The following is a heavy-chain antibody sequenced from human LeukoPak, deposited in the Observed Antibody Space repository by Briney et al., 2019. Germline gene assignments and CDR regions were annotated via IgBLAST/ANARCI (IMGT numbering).Heavy chain of an antibody. CDR3: ARARPPTSYYSYYMDV. CDR2: ISSGSMII. Sequence: GGSLRLSCAASGFTFSDYYMSWIRQAPGKGLEWVSSISSGSMIIHSADSLRGRFIISRDNAKNSLYLQMDSLRTEDTAVYFCARARPPTSYYSYYMDVWGRGTTVIVSS. CDR1: GFTFSDYY. V-gene: IGHV3-11*04. J-gene: IGHJ6*03.